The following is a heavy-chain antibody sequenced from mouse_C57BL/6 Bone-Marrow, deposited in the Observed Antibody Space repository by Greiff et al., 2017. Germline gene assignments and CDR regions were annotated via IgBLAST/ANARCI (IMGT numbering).Heavy chain of an antibody. D-gene: IGHD1-1*01. J-gene: IGHJ4*01. CDR1: GYTFTSYW. V-gene: IGHV1-55*01. CDR2: IYPGSGST. Sequence: QVQLQQPGAELVKPGASVKMSCKASGYTFTSYWITWVKQRPGQGLEWIGDIYPGSGSTNYNETFKSKATLTVDTSSSTAYMQLSSLTSEDSAVYYCARYRYGSSVYYYAMDYWGQGTSVTVSS. CDR3: ARYRYGSSVYYYAMDY.